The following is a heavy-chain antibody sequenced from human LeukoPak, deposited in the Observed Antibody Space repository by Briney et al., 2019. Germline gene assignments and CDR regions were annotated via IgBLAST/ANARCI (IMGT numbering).Heavy chain of an antibody. D-gene: IGHD3-22*01. CDR2: ISSSSSYI. CDR3: ARRATYYYDSSGYFPPDY. V-gene: IGHV3-21*01. Sequence: TGGSLRLSCAASGFTFSNYSMNWVRQAPGKGLEWVSSISSSSSYIYYADSEKGRFTISRDNAKNSLYLQMNSLRAEDTAVYYCARRATYYYDSSGYFPPDYWGQGTLVTVSS. CDR1: GFTFSNYS. J-gene: IGHJ4*02.